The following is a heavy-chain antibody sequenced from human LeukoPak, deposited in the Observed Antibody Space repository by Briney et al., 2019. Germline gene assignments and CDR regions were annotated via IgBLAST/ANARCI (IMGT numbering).Heavy chain of an antibody. Sequence: PSETLSLTCAVYGGSFSGYYWSWIRQPPGKGLEWIGEINHSGSTNYNPSLKSRVTISVDTSKNQFSLKLSSVTAADTAVYYCARPFVRPSYYYYMDVWGKGTTVTVSS. D-gene: IGHD1-1*01. CDR2: INHSGST. CDR1: GGSFSGYY. J-gene: IGHJ6*03. V-gene: IGHV4-34*01. CDR3: ARPFVRPSYYYYMDV.